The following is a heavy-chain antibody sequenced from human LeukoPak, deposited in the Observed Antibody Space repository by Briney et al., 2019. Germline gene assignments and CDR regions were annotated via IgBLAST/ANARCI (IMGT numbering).Heavy chain of an antibody. Sequence: GGSLRLSRAASGFTVSSNYMSWVRQAPGKGLEWVSVIYSGGSTYYADSVKGRFTISRDNSKNTLYLQMNSLRAEDTAVYYCARAPLYYDILTGKTFDYWGQGTLVTVSS. CDR1: GFTVSSNY. V-gene: IGHV3-66*01. D-gene: IGHD3-9*01. CDR2: IYSGGST. CDR3: ARAPLYYDILTGKTFDY. J-gene: IGHJ4*02.